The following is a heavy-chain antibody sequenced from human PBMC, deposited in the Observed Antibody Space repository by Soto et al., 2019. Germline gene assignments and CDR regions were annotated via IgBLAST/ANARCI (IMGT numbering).Heavy chain of an antibody. J-gene: IGHJ4*02. CDR2: INHSGST. Sequence: SETLSLTCAVYGGSFSGYYWSWIRQPPGKGLEWIGEINHSGSTNYNPSLKSRVTISVDTSKNQFSLKLSSVTVADTAVYYCATPGYDILTGYYSEFDSYAFDYWGQGTLVTVSS. D-gene: IGHD3-9*01. CDR1: GGSFSGYY. CDR3: ATPGYDILTGYYSEFDSYAFDY. V-gene: IGHV4-34*01.